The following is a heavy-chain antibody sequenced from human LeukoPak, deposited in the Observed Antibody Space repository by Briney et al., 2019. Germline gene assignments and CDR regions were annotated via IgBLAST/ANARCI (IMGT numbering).Heavy chain of an antibody. J-gene: IGHJ4*02. Sequence: GGSLRLSCAASGFTFDDYAMHWVRQAPGKGLEWVSLISGDGGSTYYADSVKGRFTISRENSKNSLYLQMNSLRTEDTALYYCSKDITMVRGAIAPFGYWGQGTLVTVSS. CDR3: SKDITMVRGAIAPFGY. CDR1: GFTFDDYA. D-gene: IGHD3-10*01. CDR2: ISGDGGST. V-gene: IGHV3-43*02.